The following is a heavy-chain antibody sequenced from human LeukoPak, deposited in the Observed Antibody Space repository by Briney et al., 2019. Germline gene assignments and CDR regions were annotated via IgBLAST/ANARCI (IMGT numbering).Heavy chain of an antibody. D-gene: IGHD4-17*01. CDR3: ARDWGPTVTSIDY. CDR2: INAGNGNT. CDR1: GYTFTSYA. J-gene: IGHJ4*02. Sequence: ASVKVSCKASGYTFTSYAMHWVRQAPGQRLEWMGWINAGNGNTKYSQKLQGRVTITRDTSASTAYMELSSLRSEDTAVYYCARDWGPTVTSIDYWGQGTLVTVSS. V-gene: IGHV1-3*01.